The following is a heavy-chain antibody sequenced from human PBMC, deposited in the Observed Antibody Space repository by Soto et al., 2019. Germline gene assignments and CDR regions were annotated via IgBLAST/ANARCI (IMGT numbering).Heavy chain of an antibody. CDR1: GFTFDTYG. J-gene: IGHJ6*02. Sequence: QVHLVESGGGVVQPGKSLRLSCVASGFTFDTYGIHWVRQAPGKGLQWVALISYEGSNTYYADSVRGRFTISRDNSKNALYLQMKTLRPEGTGVYYCARVSPGNNLYYFSGLDFWGQGPSFTVSS. D-gene: IGHD1-1*01. V-gene: IGHV3-30-3*01. CDR2: ISYEGSNT. CDR3: ARVSPGNNLYYFSGLDF.